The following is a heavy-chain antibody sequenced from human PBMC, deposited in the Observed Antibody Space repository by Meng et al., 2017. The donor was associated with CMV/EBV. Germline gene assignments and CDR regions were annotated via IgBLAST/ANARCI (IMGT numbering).Heavy chain of an antibody. CDR3: ARAQSGGIDY. CDR2: IYYSGST. J-gene: IGHJ4*02. V-gene: IGHV4-59*12. Sequence: GSLRLSCTVSGGSISSYYWSWIRQPPGKGLEWIGYIYYSGSTNYNPSLKSRVTISVDTSKNQFSLKLSSVTAADTAVYYCARAQSGGIDYWGQGTLVTVSS. CDR1: GGSISSYY. D-gene: IGHD4-23*01.